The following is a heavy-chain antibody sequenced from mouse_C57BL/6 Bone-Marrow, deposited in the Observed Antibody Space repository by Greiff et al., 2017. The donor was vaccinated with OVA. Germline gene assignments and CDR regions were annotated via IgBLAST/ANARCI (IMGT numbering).Heavy chain of an antibody. Sequence: EVKLLESGPGLVKPSQSLSLTCSVTGYSITSSYYWNWIRQFPGNKLEWMGYISYDGSNNYNPSLKNRISITRDTSKNQFFLKLNSVTTEDTATYYCARDYDGYWYFDVWGTGTTVTVSS. D-gene: IGHD2-12*01. J-gene: IGHJ1*03. CDR1: GYSITSSYY. V-gene: IGHV3-6*01. CDR3: ARDYDGYWYFDV. CDR2: ISYDGSN.